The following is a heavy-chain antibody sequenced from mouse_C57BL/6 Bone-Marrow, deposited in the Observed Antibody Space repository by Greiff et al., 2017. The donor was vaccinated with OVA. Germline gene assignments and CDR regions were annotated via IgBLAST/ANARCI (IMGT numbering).Heavy chain of an antibody. CDR3: ARRGTLGGYYFDY. V-gene: IGHV15-2*01. J-gene: IGHJ2*01. D-gene: IGHD3-3*01. Sequence: VKLQQSGSELRSPGSSVKLSCKDFDSEVFPIAYMSWVRQKPGHGFEWIGGRLPSIGRTIYGEKFEDKATSDADTLSNTAYLELNSLTSEDSAIYYCARRGTLGGYYFDYWGQGTTLTVSS. CDR1: DSEVFPIAY. CDR2: RLPSIGRT.